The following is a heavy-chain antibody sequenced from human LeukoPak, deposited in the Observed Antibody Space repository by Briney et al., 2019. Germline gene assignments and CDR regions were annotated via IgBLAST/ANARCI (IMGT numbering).Heavy chain of an antibody. V-gene: IGHV4-30-4*08. CDR2: IYYSGST. J-gene: IGHJ2*01. Sequence: SETLSLTCTVSGGSISSGNYYWSWIRQPPGKGLEWIGYIYYSGSTNYNPSLKSRVTISVDKSKNQFSLKLSSVTAADTAVYYCARSAFAEGYFDLWGRGTLVTASS. CDR1: GGSISSGNYY. CDR3: ARSAFAEGYFDL.